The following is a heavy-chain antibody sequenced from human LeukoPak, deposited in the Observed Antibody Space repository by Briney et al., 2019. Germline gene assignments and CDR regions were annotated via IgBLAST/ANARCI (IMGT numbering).Heavy chain of an antibody. Sequence: GASVKVSCKAPGYTFTSYGISWVRQAPGQGLEWMGWISAYNGNTNYAQKLQGRVTMTTDTSTSTAYMELRSLRSDDTAVYYCARGSRRGYSYGSTPLTYWGQGTLVTVSS. D-gene: IGHD5-18*01. CDR1: GYTFTSYG. CDR3: ARGSRRGYSYGSTPLTY. V-gene: IGHV1-18*01. CDR2: ISAYNGNT. J-gene: IGHJ4*02.